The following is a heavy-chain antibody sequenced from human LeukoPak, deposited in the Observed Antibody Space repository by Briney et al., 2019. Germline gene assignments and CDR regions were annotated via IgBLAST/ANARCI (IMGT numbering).Heavy chain of an antibody. D-gene: IGHD2-15*01. V-gene: IGHV3-9*01. CDR2: ISWDSGTI. CDR1: GFTFDDYA. Sequence: GGSLRLSCAASGFTFDDYAMHWVRQAPGKGLEWVSGISWDSGTIGYADSVKGRFTISRDNAKNSLYLQMNSLRADDTAFYYCTKTIKTGGFDYWGQGTLVTVSS. CDR3: TKTIKTGGFDY. J-gene: IGHJ4*02.